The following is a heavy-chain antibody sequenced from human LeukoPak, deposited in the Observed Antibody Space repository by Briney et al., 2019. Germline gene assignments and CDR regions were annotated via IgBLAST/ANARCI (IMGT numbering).Heavy chain of an antibody. CDR2: ISGDGGST. D-gene: IGHD6-19*01. CDR1: GFIFDNYA. J-gene: IGHJ4*02. Sequence: GGSLRLSCAAPGFIFDNYAIHWVRQAPGKGLEWVSLISGDGGSTFYADSVRGRFTISRDNTRRPLSLQMSSLRSEDTALYYCARESETSGWYDYWGQGTLVTVSS. CDR3: ARESETSGWYDY. V-gene: IGHV3-43*02.